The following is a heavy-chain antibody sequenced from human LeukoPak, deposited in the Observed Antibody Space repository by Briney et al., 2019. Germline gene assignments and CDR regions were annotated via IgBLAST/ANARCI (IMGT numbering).Heavy chain of an antibody. V-gene: IGHV4-34*01. Sequence: KPSETLSLTCAVYGGSFSGYYWNWIRQPPGKGLEWIGEINHSGSTNYNPSLKSRVTISVDTSKNQFSLKLSSVTAADTAVYYCARGRGDSSGYYWFDPWGQGTLVTVSS. CDR3: ARGRGDSSGYYWFDP. D-gene: IGHD3-22*01. CDR1: GGSFSGYY. J-gene: IGHJ5*02. CDR2: INHSGST.